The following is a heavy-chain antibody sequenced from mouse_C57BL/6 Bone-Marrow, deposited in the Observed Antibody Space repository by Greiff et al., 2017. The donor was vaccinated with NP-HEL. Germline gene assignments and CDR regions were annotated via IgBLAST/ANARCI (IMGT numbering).Heavy chain of an antibody. CDR3: ARESTTVVARNYAMDY. J-gene: IGHJ4*01. CDR1: GFTFSDYG. V-gene: IGHV5-17*01. D-gene: IGHD1-1*01. CDR2: ISSGSSTI. Sequence: EVQGVESGGGLVKPGGSLKLSCAASGFTFSDYGMHWVRQAPEKGLEWVAYISSGSSTIYYADTVKGRFTISRDNAKNTLFLQMTSLRSEDTAMYYCARESTTVVARNYAMDYWGQGTSVTVSS.